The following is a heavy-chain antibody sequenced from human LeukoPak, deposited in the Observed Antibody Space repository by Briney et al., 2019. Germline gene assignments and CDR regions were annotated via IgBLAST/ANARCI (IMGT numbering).Heavy chain of an antibody. Sequence: SETLSLTCTVSGGSTSSGGYYWSWIRQHPGKGREWIGYIKYSGSTYYNPSLKSRVTISVDTSKNQFSLKLSSVTAADTAVYYCARGGLLLWFGELLYQPFDYWGQGTLVTVSS. CDR3: ARGGLLLWFGELLYQPFDY. CDR1: GGSTSSGGYY. J-gene: IGHJ4*02. CDR2: IKYSGST. V-gene: IGHV4-31*03. D-gene: IGHD3-10*01.